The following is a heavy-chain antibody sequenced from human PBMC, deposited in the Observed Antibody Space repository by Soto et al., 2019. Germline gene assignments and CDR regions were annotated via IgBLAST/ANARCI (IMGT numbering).Heavy chain of an antibody. D-gene: IGHD3-3*01. CDR3: ARVNVLRFLEWPRGMDV. CDR1: GGSISSYY. J-gene: IGHJ6*02. Sequence: PSETLSLTCTVSGGSISSYYWSWIRQPPGKGLEWIGYIYYSGSTNYNPSLKSRVTISVDTSKNQFSLKLSSVTAADTAVYYCARVNVLRFLEWPRGMDVWGQGTTATVSS. CDR2: IYYSGST. V-gene: IGHV4-59*01.